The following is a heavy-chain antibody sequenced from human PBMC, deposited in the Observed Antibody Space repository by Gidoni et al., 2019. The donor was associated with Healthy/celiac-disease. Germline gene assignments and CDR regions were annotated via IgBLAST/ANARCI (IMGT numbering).Heavy chain of an antibody. CDR3: AKDVLLWFGEPDYYGMDV. D-gene: IGHD3-10*01. V-gene: IGHV3-23*01. Sequence: EVQLLESGVGLVQPGGSLRLSCAASGFTFSSYAMSWVRQAPGKGLEWVSAISGSGGSTYYADSVKGRFTISRDNSKNTLYLQMNSLRAEDTAVYYCAKDVLLWFGEPDYYGMDVWGQGTTVTVSS. J-gene: IGHJ6*02. CDR2: ISGSGGST. CDR1: GFTFSSYA.